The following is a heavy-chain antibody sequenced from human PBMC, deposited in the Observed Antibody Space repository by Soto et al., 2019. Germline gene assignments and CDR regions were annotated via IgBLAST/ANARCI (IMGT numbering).Heavy chain of an antibody. V-gene: IGHV3-23*01. CDR2: ISGGGANT. CDR1: AFTFSDYA. J-gene: IGHJ4*02. D-gene: IGHD4-17*01. CDR3: AKDSEVTTVYYFDD. Sequence: GGSLRLSCAASAFTFSDYAMSWVRQAPGKGLEWVSAISGGGANTYYADSVKGRFTISRDNSKNTLFLQMNSLRAEDTAVYYCAKDSEVTTVYYFDDWGQGTLVTVSS.